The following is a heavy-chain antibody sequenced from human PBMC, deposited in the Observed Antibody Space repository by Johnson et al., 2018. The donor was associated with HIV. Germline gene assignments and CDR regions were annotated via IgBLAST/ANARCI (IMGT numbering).Heavy chain of an antibody. V-gene: IGHV3-43D*04. J-gene: IGHJ3*01. Sequence: VQLVESGGGVVQPGGSLRLSCAASAFTFDDYVMHWVRQGPGKGLEWVSLISWDGGNTYYADSVKGRFPISRDSSRNTLYLQIDTLKVEDTALYYCTRSKLQFLAPDAFDLWGQGTMVTVSS. CDR2: ISWDGGNT. D-gene: IGHD5-24*01. CDR1: AFTFDDYV. CDR3: TRSKLQFLAPDAFDL.